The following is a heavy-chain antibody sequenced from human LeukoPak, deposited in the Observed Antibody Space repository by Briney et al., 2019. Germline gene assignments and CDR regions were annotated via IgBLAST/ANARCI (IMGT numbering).Heavy chain of an antibody. Sequence: SETLSLTCTVSGGSISSYYWSWIRQPPGKGLEWIGYFYYSGSTNYNPSLKSRVTISVDTSKNQFSLKLSSVTAADTAVYYCARAGDSSGYQSWFDPWGQGTLVTVSS. D-gene: IGHD3-22*01. CDR1: GGSISSYY. V-gene: IGHV4-59*01. CDR2: FYYSGST. CDR3: ARAGDSSGYQSWFDP. J-gene: IGHJ5*02.